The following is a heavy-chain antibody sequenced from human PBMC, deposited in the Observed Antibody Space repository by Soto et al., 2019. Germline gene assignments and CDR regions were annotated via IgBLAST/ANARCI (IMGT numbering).Heavy chain of an antibody. CDR3: ARGVKNLLPSTIGY. CDR1: GGTFSSYA. V-gene: IGHV1-69*05. Sequence: SGKVSCKASGGTFSSYAISWVLQAPGQGLEWMGGIIPIFGTANYAQKFQGRVTMTRDTSTSTVYMELSSLRSEDTAVYYCARGVKNLLPSTIGYWGQGTLVTVSS. J-gene: IGHJ4*02. D-gene: IGHD1-1*01. CDR2: IIPIFGTA.